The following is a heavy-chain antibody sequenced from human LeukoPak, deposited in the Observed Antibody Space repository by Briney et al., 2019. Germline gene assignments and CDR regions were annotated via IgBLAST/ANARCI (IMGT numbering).Heavy chain of an antibody. V-gene: IGHV3-30*18. Sequence: GGSLRLSCVASGFTFGKYWMSWVRQAPGKGLEWVAIILYDGSNKYYTDSVKGRFTISRDNSENTLYLQMNSLRVEDTAVYYCAKEGSSGWYGDYWGQGTLVTVSS. J-gene: IGHJ4*02. CDR2: ILYDGSNK. CDR3: AKEGSSGWYGDY. CDR1: GFTFGKYW. D-gene: IGHD6-19*01.